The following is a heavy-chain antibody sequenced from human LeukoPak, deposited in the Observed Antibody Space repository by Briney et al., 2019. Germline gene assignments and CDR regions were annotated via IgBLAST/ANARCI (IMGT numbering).Heavy chain of an antibody. J-gene: IGHJ4*02. Sequence: PSETLSLTCAVYGGSFSGYYWSWIRQPPGKGLEWIGEINHSGSTNYNPSLKSRVTISVDTSKNQFSLKLSSVTAADTAVYYCARGGVVLSVDYWGRGTLVTVSS. CDR2: INHSGST. CDR3: ARGGVVLSVDY. V-gene: IGHV4-34*01. D-gene: IGHD3-16*01. CDR1: GGSFSGYY.